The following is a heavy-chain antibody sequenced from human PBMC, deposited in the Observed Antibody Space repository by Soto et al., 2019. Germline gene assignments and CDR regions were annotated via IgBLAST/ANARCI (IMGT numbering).Heavy chain of an antibody. J-gene: IGHJ4*02. CDR3: ARDYYDFWGGWAHY. Sequence: EVQLVESGGGLVQPGGSLRLSCAASGFTVSSNYMSWVRQAPGKGLEWVSVIYSGGSTYYADSVKGRFTISRDNSKNTLYLQMTSMRAEDTAVYYCARDYYDFWGGWAHYWGQGALVTVSS. D-gene: IGHD3-3*01. CDR1: GFTVSSNY. CDR2: IYSGGST. V-gene: IGHV3-66*01.